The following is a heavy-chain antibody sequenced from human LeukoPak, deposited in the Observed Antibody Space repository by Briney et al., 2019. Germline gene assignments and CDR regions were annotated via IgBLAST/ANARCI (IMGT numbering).Heavy chain of an antibody. CDR3: ARVFYGYSSSWYDRKGRPLWFDP. D-gene: IGHD6-13*01. CDR2: ISGSGGST. Sequence: GGSLRLSCAASGFTVSNNYMHWVRQAPGKGLEWVSAISGSGGSTYYADSVKGRFTISRDNSKNTLYLQMNSLRAEDTAVYYCARVFYGYSSSWYDRKGRPLWFDPWGQGTLVTVSS. CDR1: GFTVSNNY. J-gene: IGHJ5*02. V-gene: IGHV3-23*01.